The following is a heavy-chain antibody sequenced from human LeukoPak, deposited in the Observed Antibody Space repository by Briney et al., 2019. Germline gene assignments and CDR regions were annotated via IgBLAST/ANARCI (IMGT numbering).Heavy chain of an antibody. J-gene: IGHJ3*02. CDR1: GGTFSSYA. CDR3: ARDTYYYDSSGYPPDAFDI. Sequence: ASVKVSCKASGGTFSSYAISWVRQAPGQGLEWMGGNIPIFGTANYAQKFQGRVTITADESTSTAYMELSSLRSEDTAVYYCARDTYYYDSSGYPPDAFDIWGQGTMVTVSS. CDR2: NIPIFGTA. D-gene: IGHD3-22*01. V-gene: IGHV1-69*13.